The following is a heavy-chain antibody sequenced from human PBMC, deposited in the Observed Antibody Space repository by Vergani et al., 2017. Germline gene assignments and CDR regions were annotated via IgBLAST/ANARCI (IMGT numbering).Heavy chain of an antibody. D-gene: IGHD2-2*01. Sequence: QVQLQESGPGLVKPSQTLSLTCTVSGGSISSGGYYWSWIRQHPGKGLEWIGYIYYSGSTYYNPSLKSRVTISVDTSKNQFSLKLSSVTAADTAVYYCARDHIIVVVPANTDYYGMDVWGQGTTVTVSS. J-gene: IGHJ6*02. V-gene: IGHV4-31*03. CDR3: ARDHIIVVVPANTDYYGMDV. CDR1: GGSISSGGYY. CDR2: IYYSGST.